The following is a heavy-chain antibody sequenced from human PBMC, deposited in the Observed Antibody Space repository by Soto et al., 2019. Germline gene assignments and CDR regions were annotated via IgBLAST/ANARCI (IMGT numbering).Heavy chain of an antibody. J-gene: IGHJ5*02. Sequence: QVQLQESGPGLVKPSETLSLTCTVSGGSISSYYWSWIRQPAGKGLEWIGRIYTSGSTNYTPSLKSRVTMSVDTSKNQFSLKLSSVTAADTAVYYCARAGYCSSTSCYTRWFDPWGQGTLVTVSS. D-gene: IGHD2-2*02. CDR1: GGSISSYY. V-gene: IGHV4-4*07. CDR3: ARAGYCSSTSCYTRWFDP. CDR2: IYTSGST.